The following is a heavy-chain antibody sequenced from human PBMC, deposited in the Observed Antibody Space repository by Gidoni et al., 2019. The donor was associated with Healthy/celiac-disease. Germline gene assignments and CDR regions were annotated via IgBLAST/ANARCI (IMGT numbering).Heavy chain of an antibody. CDR2: ISGSGGST. Sequence: EVQLLESGGGLVQPGGSLRLSCAASGFTFSSYAMSWVRQAPGKGLEWVSAISGSGGSTYYADSVKGRFTISRDNSKNTLYLQMNNLRAEDTAVYYCARGAAAIYYYYMDVWGKGTTVTVSS. CDR1: GFTFSSYA. CDR3: ARGAAAIYYYYMDV. D-gene: IGHD2-2*01. V-gene: IGHV3-23*01. J-gene: IGHJ6*03.